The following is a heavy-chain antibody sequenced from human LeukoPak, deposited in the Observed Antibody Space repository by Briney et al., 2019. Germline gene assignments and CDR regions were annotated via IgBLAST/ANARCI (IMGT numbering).Heavy chain of an antibody. Sequence: GGSLRLSCSASGFTFSSYAMHWVRQAPGKGLEYVSAISSNGGSTYYAESVKGGFTISRDNSKNTLYLQMSSLRAEDTAVYYCVKDPGSGWYYYYYGMDVWGKGTTVTVSS. J-gene: IGHJ6*04. CDR2: ISSNGGST. D-gene: IGHD6-19*01. CDR1: GFTFSSYA. CDR3: VKDPGSGWYYYYYGMDV. V-gene: IGHV3-64D*06.